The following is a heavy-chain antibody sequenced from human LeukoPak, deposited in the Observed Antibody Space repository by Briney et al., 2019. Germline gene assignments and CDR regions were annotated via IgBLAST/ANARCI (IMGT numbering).Heavy chain of an antibody. CDR1: GFTFSNYW. J-gene: IGHJ4*02. V-gene: IGHV3-23*01. CDR3: AKDLGALTYGEGF. Sequence: GGSLRLSCAASGFTFSNYWMHWVRQAPGKGLEWVSAISGSGGSTYYADSVKGRFTISRDNSKNTLSLQMNSLRVEDTALYYCAKDLGALTYGEGFWGQGTLVTVSS. CDR2: ISGSGGST. D-gene: IGHD3-16*01.